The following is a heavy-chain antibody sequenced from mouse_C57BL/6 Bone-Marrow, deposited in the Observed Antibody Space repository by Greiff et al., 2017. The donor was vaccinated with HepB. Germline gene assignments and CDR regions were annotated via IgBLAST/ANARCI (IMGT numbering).Heavy chain of an antibody. Sequence: QVQLQQPGAELVVPGASVKLSCKASGYTFTSYWMHWVKQRPGQGLEWIGEIDPSDSYTNYNQKFKGKSTLTVDKSSSTAYMQLSNLTSEDSAVYYCAREGPFITLGHAMDYWGQGTSVTVSS. J-gene: IGHJ4*01. V-gene: IGHV1-69*01. CDR1: GYTFTSYW. CDR3: AREGPFITLGHAMDY. CDR2: IDPSDSYT. D-gene: IGHD1-1*01.